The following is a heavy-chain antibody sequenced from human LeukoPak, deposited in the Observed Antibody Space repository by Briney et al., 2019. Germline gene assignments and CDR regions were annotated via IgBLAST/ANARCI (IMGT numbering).Heavy chain of an antibody. J-gene: IGHJ4*02. D-gene: IGHD3-10*01. CDR1: GGSISSYY. Sequence: SETLSLTCTVSGGSISSYYWSWIRQPPGKGLEWIGYIYYSGSTNYNPSLKSRVTISVDTSKNQFSLKLSSVIAADTAVYYCARAPSAYYGSGSYGGFDYWGQGTLVTVSS. CDR2: IYYSGST. CDR3: ARAPSAYYGSGSYGGFDY. V-gene: IGHV4-59*01.